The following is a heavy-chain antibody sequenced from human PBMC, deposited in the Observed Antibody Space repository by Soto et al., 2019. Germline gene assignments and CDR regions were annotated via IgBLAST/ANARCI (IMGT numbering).Heavy chain of an antibody. CDR1: GGSFSGYY. J-gene: IGHJ6*02. CDR2: LNHSGST. V-gene: IGHV4-34*01. D-gene: IGHD4-17*01. CDR3: ARHLTTVTHYYYGMDV. Sequence: SETLSLTCAVYGGSFSGYYWSWIRQPPGKGLEWIGELNHSGSTNYNPSLKSRVTISVDTSKNQFSLKLSSVTAADTAVYYCARHLTTVTHYYYGMDVWGQGTTVTVSS.